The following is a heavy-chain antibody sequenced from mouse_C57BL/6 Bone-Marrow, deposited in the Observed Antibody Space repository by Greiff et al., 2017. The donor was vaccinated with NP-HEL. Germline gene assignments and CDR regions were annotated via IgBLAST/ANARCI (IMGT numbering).Heavy chain of an antibody. V-gene: IGHV5-6*01. CDR1: GFTFSSYG. CDR3: ARPLLGAYAMDY. J-gene: IGHJ4*01. D-gene: IGHD2-10*01. CDR2: ISSGGSYT. Sequence: VQLKESGGALVKPGGSLKLSCAASGFTFSSYGMSWVRQTPVKRLEWVATISSGGSYTYYPDSVKGRFTISRDNAKNTLYLQMSSLKSEDTAMYYCARPLLGAYAMDYWGQGTSVTVSS.